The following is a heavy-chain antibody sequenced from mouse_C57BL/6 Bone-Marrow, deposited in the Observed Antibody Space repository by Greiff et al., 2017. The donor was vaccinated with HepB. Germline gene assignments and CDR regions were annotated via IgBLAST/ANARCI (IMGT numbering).Heavy chain of an antibody. Sequence: QVQLQQSGPGLVAPSQSLSITCTVSGFSLTSYGVHWVRQPPGKGLEWLVVIWSDGSTTYNSALKSRLSISKDNSKSQVFLKMNSLQTDDTAMYYCARQPMITTSYYYAMDYWGQGTSVTVSS. V-gene: IGHV2-6-1*01. CDR3: ARQPMITTSYYYAMDY. D-gene: IGHD2-4*01. CDR1: GFSLTSYG. J-gene: IGHJ4*01. CDR2: IWSDGST.